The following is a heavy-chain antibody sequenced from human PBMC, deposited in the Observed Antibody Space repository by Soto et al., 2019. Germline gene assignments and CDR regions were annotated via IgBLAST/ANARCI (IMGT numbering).Heavy chain of an antibody. D-gene: IGHD4-4*01. CDR1: GGSFGGYY. Sequence: SETLSLTCAVYGGSFGGYYWSWIRQPPGKGLEWIGEINHSGSTNYNPSLKSRVTISVDTSKNQFSLKLSSVTAADTAVYYCATGMVTTYGRRTAPFDPWGQGTLVTVSS. CDR3: ATGMVTTYGRRTAPFDP. J-gene: IGHJ5*02. CDR2: INHSGST. V-gene: IGHV4-34*01.